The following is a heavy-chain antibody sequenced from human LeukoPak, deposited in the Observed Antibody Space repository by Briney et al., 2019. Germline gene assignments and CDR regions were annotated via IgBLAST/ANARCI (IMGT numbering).Heavy chain of an antibody. CDR1: GGSISSGGYS. D-gene: IGHD6-19*01. V-gene: IGHV4-61*02. CDR2: IYTSGST. J-gene: IGHJ3*02. CDR3: ARDTRKGEWLVRRGSPFDI. Sequence: SETLSLTCAVSGGSISSGGYSWRWIRQPPGKGLEWIGRIYTSGSTNYNPSLKSRVTMSVDTSKNQFSLKLSSVTAADTAVYYCARDTRKGEWLVRRGSPFDIWGQGTMVTVSS.